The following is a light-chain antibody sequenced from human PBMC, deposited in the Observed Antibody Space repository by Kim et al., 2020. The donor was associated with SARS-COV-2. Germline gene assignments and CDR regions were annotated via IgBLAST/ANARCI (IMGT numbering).Light chain of an antibody. CDR1: QRPMAPNH. Sequence: TSTMTPSQRPMAPNHGPWVQPAPGSAPTPVIYEDTQRPSGVPHRFSGSIDSSSNSASLTISGLKTEDEADYYCQSYDSSNQGWVFGGGTQLTVL. CDR3: QSYDSSNQGWV. CDR2: EDT. J-gene: IGLJ3*02. V-gene: IGLV6-57*03.